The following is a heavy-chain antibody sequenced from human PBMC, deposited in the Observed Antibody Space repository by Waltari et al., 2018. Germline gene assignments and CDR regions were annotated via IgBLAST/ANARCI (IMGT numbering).Heavy chain of an antibody. CDR1: GFTFSSYA. J-gene: IGHJ3*02. Sequence: EVQLVESGGGLVQPGGSLRLSCAASGFTFSSYAMSWVRQAPGKGLEWVSAISGSGGSTYYAESVKGRFTISRDNSKNTLYLQMNSLRAEDTAVYYCAKLWYYYDSSGYYPADAFDIWGQGTMVTVSS. D-gene: IGHD3-22*01. CDR2: ISGSGGST. V-gene: IGHV3-23*04. CDR3: AKLWYYYDSSGYYPADAFDI.